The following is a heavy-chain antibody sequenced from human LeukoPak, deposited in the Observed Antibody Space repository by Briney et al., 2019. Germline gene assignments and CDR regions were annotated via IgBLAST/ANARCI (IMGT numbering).Heavy chain of an antibody. D-gene: IGHD2-2*01. V-gene: IGHV4-34*01. CDR3: ARVVPAAPLGDY. CDR2: INHSGST. Sequence: SETLSLTCAVYGGSFSGYYWSWIRQPPGKGLEWIGEINHSGSTNYNPSLKSRVTISVDTSKNQFSLKLSSVTAEDTAVYYCARVVPAAPLGDYWGQGTLVTVSS. J-gene: IGHJ4*02. CDR1: GGSFSGYY.